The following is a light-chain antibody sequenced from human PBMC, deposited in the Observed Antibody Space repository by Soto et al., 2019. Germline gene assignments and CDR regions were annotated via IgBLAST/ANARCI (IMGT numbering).Light chain of an antibody. J-gene: IGKJ1*01. CDR1: QSISGSY. V-gene: IGKV3-20*01. Sequence: EIVLTQSPGTLSLSPGEWATLSCRASQSISGSYLAWYQQKPGQAPRLLIFGASIRATGLPDRFSGGGSGTDFTLAIARLEPEDFAVYYCQQYGSSPGTFGQGTKVDI. CDR3: QQYGSSPGT. CDR2: GAS.